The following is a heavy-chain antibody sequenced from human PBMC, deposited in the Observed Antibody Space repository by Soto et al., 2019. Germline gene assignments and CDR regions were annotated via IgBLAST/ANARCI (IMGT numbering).Heavy chain of an antibody. Sequence: PRGSLRLSCAASGFTFSDYYMSWIRQAPGKGLEWVSYISSSGSTIYYADSVKGRFTISRDNAKNSLYLQMNSLRAEDTAVYYCAREGRTYSSSSSYWYFDLWGRGTLVTVSS. D-gene: IGHD6-6*01. V-gene: IGHV3-11*01. CDR2: ISSSGSTI. J-gene: IGHJ2*01. CDR3: AREGRTYSSSSSYWYFDL. CDR1: GFTFSDYY.